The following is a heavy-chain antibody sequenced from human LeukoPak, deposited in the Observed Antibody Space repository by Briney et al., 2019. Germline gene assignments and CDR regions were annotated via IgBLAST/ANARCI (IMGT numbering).Heavy chain of an antibody. CDR3: ARIVGGLLPFDY. Sequence: PSETLSLTCTVSSGSISSGSYYWSWIRQPAGKGLEWIGRIYTSGNTNYNPSLKSRVTISVDTSKNQFSLKLSSVTAADTAVYYCARIVGGLLPFDYWGQGTLVTVSS. CDR2: IYTSGNT. D-gene: IGHD1-26*01. J-gene: IGHJ4*02. CDR1: SGSISSGSYY. V-gene: IGHV4-61*02.